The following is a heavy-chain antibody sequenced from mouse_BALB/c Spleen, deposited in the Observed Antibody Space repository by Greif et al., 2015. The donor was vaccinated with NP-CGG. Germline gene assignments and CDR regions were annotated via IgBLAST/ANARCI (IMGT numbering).Heavy chain of an antibody. CDR2: ISYEGSN. V-gene: IGHV3-6*02. D-gene: IGHD2-14*01. CDR1: GYSITSGYY. CDR3: ARNYYRYDLYYAMDY. Sequence: DVQLQESGPGLVKPSQSLSLTCSVTGYSITSGYYWNWIRQFPGNKLEWMGYISYEGSNNYNPSLKNRISITRDTSKNQFFLKLNSVYTDDTATYYCARNYYRYDLYYAMDYWGQGTSVTVSS. J-gene: IGHJ4*01.